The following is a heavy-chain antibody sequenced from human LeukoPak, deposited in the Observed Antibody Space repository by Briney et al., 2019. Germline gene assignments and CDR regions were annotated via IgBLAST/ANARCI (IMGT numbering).Heavy chain of an antibody. Sequence: GESLKISCKGSGYFYSNYWIAWVRQMPGKGIEWMGVIYLGDSDPKYSPSFQGQVTISADKSTNTAYLHWSRLKASDTAMYYCVTRQSVGSHDVLDLWGQGTMVTVSP. V-gene: IGHV5-51*01. J-gene: IGHJ3*01. D-gene: IGHD1-26*01. CDR2: IYLGDSDP. CDR1: GYFYSNYW. CDR3: VTRQSVGSHDVLDL.